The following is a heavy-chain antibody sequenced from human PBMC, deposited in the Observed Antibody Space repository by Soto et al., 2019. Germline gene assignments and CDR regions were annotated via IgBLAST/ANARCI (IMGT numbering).Heavy chain of an antibody. CDR2: ISSSSSYI. V-gene: IGHV3-21*01. CDR1: GFTFSSYS. J-gene: IGHJ5*02. Sequence: GGSLRLSCAASGFTFSSYSMNWVRQAPGKGLEWVSSISSSSSYIYYADSVKGRITISRDNAKNSLYLQMNSLRAEDTAVYYCARDRRWGSSWYDWFDPWGQGTLVTVSS. D-gene: IGHD6-13*01. CDR3: ARDRRWGSSWYDWFDP.